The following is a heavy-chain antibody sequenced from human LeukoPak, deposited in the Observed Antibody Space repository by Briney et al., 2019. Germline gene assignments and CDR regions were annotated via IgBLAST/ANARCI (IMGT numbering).Heavy chain of an antibody. CDR2: IYPGDSDT. CDR3: ARQSHDSSGYYSGDVYFDY. D-gene: IGHD3-22*01. V-gene: IGHV5-51*01. J-gene: IGHJ4*02. Sequence: GESLKISCKGSGYSFTSYWISWVRQMPGKGLEWMGIIYPGDSDTRYSPSFQGQVTISADKSISTAYLQWSSLKASDTAMYYCARQSHDSSGYYSGDVYFDYWGQGTLVTVSS. CDR1: GYSFTSYW.